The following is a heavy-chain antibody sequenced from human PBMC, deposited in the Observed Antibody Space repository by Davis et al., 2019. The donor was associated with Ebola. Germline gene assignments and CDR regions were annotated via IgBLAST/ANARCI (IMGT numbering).Heavy chain of an antibody. V-gene: IGHV3-30*02. Sequence: GESLKISCAASEFTFSSYTMGWVRQAPGKGLEWVAFVRSHGSDDHYADSVKGRFTISRDNSKNTLYLQMNSLRPEDTAVYYCARAPGSSGYYYRLSYYFDYWGQGTLVTVSS. J-gene: IGHJ4*02. CDR2: VRSHGSDD. CDR3: ARAPGSSGYYYRLSYYFDY. CDR1: EFTFSSYT. D-gene: IGHD3-22*01.